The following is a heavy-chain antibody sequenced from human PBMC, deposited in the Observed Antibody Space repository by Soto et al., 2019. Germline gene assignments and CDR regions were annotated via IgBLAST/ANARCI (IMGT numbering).Heavy chain of an antibody. D-gene: IGHD6-13*01. Sequence: TLSLTCTVSGGSISSYYWSWIRQPPGKGLEWIGYIYYSGSTNYNPSLKSRVTISVDTSKNQFSLKLSSVTAADTAVYYCARRYSSAFDIWGQGTMVTVSS. CDR1: GGSISSYY. V-gene: IGHV4-59*08. J-gene: IGHJ3*02. CDR3: ARRYSSAFDI. CDR2: IYYSGST.